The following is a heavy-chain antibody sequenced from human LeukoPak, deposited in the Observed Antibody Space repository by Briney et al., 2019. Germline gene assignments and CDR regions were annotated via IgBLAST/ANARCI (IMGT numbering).Heavy chain of an antibody. V-gene: IGHV3-74*01. Sequence: PGGSLRLSCAASGFTFSSYWMHWVRQAPGKGLVWVSRIKSDGSYTTYADSVKGRFTISRDNAKNSLSLQMDSLRADDTAVYYCARANWGRLDLWGQGTLVTVSS. J-gene: IGHJ4*02. D-gene: IGHD7-27*01. CDR3: ARANWGRLDL. CDR1: GFTFSSYW. CDR2: IKSDGSYT.